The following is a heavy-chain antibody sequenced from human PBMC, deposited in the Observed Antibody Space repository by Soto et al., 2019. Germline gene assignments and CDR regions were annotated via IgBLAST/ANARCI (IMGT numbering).Heavy chain of an antibody. V-gene: IGHV4-61*01. CDR3: ARGRWSGYHFDY. CDR1: GGSVSGSSYY. J-gene: IGHJ4*02. Sequence: PSETLSLTCTVSGGSVSGSSYYWSWIRQPPGKGLEWIGYIHYSGSTNYNPSLNSRVTISVDTSRNQFSLKLSSVTAADTAVYYCARGRWSGYHFDYWGQGTLVTVSS. D-gene: IGHD5-12*01. CDR2: IHYSGST.